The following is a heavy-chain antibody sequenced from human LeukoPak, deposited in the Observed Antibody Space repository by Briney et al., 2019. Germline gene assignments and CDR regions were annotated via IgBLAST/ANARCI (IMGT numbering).Heavy chain of an antibody. V-gene: IGHV4-59*01. CDR3: ARVRHRYQETS. D-gene: IGHD1-14*01. CDR2: IISSGTI. Sequence: SETLSLTCAVSGGSISGYYWSWIRQPPGKRLEWIGYIISSGTINYNPSLKSRLTISIDTSKSQLSLQLTSVTAADTAIYYCARVRHRYQETSWGQGTLVAVSS. CDR1: GGSISGYY. J-gene: IGHJ5*02.